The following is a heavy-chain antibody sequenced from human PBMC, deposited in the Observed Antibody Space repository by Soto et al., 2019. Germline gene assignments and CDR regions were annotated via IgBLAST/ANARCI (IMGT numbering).Heavy chain of an antibody. CDR1: GGSISSGTYS. CDR2: FYYSWST. D-gene: IGHD2-2*01. J-gene: IGHJ6*02. Sequence: QLQLQESGPGLVKPSETLSLTCTVSGGSISSGTYSWGWIRNPPGKGLGWIGTFYYSWSTYYTPSLESQVTIPVDTYKNQCSLKVSSVTAADTAMYYCAILVGYCSGNSCYGYYGMDVWGQGTTVNVSS. V-gene: IGHV4-39*01. CDR3: AILVGYCSGNSCYGYYGMDV.